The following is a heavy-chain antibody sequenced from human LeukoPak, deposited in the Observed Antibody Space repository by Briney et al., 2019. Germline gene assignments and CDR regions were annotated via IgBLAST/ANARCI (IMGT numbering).Heavy chain of an antibody. CDR2: IFYSGTT. CDR3: ARRDIVATIST. D-gene: IGHD5-12*01. Sequence: SETLSLTCTASGGSISSSSYYWAWIRQPPGKGLEWIGSIFYSGTTFYNPSLKSRLTISVDTSKNQFSLRLSSVTAADTAVYYCARRDIVATISTWGQGTLVTVSS. CDR1: GGSISSSSYY. V-gene: IGHV4-39*01. J-gene: IGHJ4*02.